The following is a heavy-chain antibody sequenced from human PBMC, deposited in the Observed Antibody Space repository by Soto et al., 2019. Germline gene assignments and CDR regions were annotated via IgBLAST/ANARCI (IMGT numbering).Heavy chain of an antibody. V-gene: IGHV3-48*02. CDR1: GFTFSSYS. CDR3: ASRHYYGSGSYLARVRRSNYGMDV. Sequence: PGGSLRLSCAASGFTFSSYSMNWVRQAPGKGLEWVSYISSSSSTKYYADSVKGRFTISRDNAKNSLYLQMNSLRDEDTAVYYCASRHYYGSGSYLARVRRSNYGMDVWGQGTTVTVSS. J-gene: IGHJ6*02. D-gene: IGHD3-10*01. CDR2: ISSSSSTK.